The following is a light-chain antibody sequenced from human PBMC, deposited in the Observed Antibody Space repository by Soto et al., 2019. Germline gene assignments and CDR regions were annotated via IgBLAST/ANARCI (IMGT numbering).Light chain of an antibody. V-gene: IGKV1-9*01. CDR2: AAS. Sequence: DIQLTQSPSFLSVSVGDRVTITCRASQGISSDLAWYQQRPGKAPKLLIYAASTLQSGVPSRFSGSGSGTDFTLTISSLQPEDLATYCCQHLNNYPPYTFGQGTKVDIK. CDR1: QGISSD. J-gene: IGKJ2*01. CDR3: QHLNNYPPYT.